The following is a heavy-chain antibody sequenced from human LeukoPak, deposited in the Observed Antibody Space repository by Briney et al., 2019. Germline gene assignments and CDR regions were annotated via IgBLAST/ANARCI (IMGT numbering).Heavy chain of an antibody. CDR1: GYTFTDYY. V-gene: IGHV1-2*02. CDR2: INPNSGGT. CDR3: ARRYNSNDY. J-gene: IGHJ4*02. D-gene: IGHD1-1*01. Sequence: ASVKVSCKASGYTFTDYYMHWVRQAPGQGLEWMGWINPNSGGTNFVQKFQGRVTMTRDTSINTAYMELSRLRSDDTAVYYCARRYNSNDYWGQGTLVTVSS.